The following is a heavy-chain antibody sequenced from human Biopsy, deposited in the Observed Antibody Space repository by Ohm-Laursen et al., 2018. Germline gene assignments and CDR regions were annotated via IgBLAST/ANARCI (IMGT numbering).Heavy chain of an antibody. CDR1: GESFNGYY. V-gene: IGHV4-34*01. CDR3: VRGVDYYDPYHYYALDV. Sequence: SQTLSLTCAVYGESFNGYYWSWIRQTQGKGLEWIGEITHSGRTNYNPSLKSRVTISVDTSKNQFSLKVRSGTAADTAVYYCVRGVDYYDPYHYYALDVWGQGTTVTVSS. D-gene: IGHD3-22*01. CDR2: ITHSGRT. J-gene: IGHJ6*02.